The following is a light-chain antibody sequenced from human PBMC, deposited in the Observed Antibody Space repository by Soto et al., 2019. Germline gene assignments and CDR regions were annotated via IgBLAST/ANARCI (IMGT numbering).Light chain of an antibody. J-gene: IGLJ1*01. CDR3: SSYTSSSTRPV. CDR2: DVS. CDR1: SSDVGGYNY. V-gene: IGLV2-11*01. Sequence: QSVLTQPRSVSGSPGQSVTISCTGTSSDVGGYNYVSWYQQHPGKAPKLMIYDVSKRPSGVPDRFSGSKSGNTASLTISGLQAEDEADYYCSSYTSSSTRPVFGTGTKVTVL.